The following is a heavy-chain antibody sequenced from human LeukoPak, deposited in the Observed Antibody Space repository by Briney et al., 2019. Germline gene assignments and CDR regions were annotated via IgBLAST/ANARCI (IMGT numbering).Heavy chain of an antibody. CDR3: ARRRNDAFDI. J-gene: IGHJ3*02. CDR1: GFTFSRYT. CDR2: ISSDGSNK. D-gene: IGHD1-14*01. V-gene: IGHV3-30*09. Sequence: GSLRLSCAASGFTFSRYTMHWVRQAPGKGLEWLAAISSDGSNKYYADSVKGRFAISRDNSKNTLCLQMNTLRAEDTAVYYCARRRNDAFDIWGQGTMVTVSS.